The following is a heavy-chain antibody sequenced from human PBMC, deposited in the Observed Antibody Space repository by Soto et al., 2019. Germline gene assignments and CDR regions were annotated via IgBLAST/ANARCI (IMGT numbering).Heavy chain of an antibody. CDR3: ARLVRPNYYGSGNYYLDY. CDR2: IYYSGST. V-gene: IGHV4-59*08. J-gene: IGHJ4*02. Sequence: SETLSLTCTVSGGSISSYYWSWIRQPPGKGLEWIGHIYYSGSTNYNPSLKSRVTISLDTSSNQFSLKLSSVTAADTAVYYCARLVRPNYYGSGNYYLDYWGQGTLVTVSS. CDR1: GGSISSYY. D-gene: IGHD3-10*01.